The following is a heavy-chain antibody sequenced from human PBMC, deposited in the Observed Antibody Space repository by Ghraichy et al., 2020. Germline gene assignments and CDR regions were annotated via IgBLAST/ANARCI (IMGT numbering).Heavy chain of an antibody. CDR1: GYTFTSYG. J-gene: IGHJ5*02. Sequence: VKVSCKASGYTFTSYGISWVRQAPGQGLEWMGWISAYNGNTNYAQKLQGRVTMTTDTSTSTAYMELRSLRSDDTAVYYCAREEEAYDFWSGYSRPNWFDPWGQGTLVTVSS. CDR3: AREEEAYDFWSGYSRPNWFDP. V-gene: IGHV1-18*04. CDR2: ISAYNGNT. D-gene: IGHD3-3*01.